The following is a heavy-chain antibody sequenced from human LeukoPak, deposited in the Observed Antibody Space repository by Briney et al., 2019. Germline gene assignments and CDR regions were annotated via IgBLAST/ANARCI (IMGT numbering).Heavy chain of an antibody. D-gene: IGHD6-13*01. CDR2: IKQDGSEK. Sequence: PGGSLRLSCRASGFTFSSYWMSWVRQAPGKGLEWVANIKQDGSEKYYVDSVKGRFTISRDNAKNSLYLQMNSLRAEDTAVYYRASDVGAAAGTAYWGQGTLVTVSS. CDR3: ASDVGAAAGTAY. V-gene: IGHV3-7*01. CDR1: GFTFSSYW. J-gene: IGHJ4*02.